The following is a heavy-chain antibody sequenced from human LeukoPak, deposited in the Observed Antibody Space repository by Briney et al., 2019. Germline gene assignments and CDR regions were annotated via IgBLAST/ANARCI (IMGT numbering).Heavy chain of an antibody. Sequence: GGSLRLSCAASGFTFSSYAMGWVRQAPGKGLEWVSVISGSGDVTYYADSVKGRLTISRDNAKNSLYLQMNSLRAEDTAVYYCASLIAAAGTADYWGQGTLVTVSS. J-gene: IGHJ4*02. CDR2: ISGSGDVT. D-gene: IGHD6-13*01. CDR3: ASLIAAAGTADY. CDR1: GFTFSSYA. V-gene: IGHV3-23*01.